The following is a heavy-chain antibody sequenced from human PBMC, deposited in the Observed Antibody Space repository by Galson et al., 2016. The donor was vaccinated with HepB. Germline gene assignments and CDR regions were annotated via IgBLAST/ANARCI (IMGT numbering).Heavy chain of an antibody. CDR3: SRDPRRQKLRY. Sequence: SLRLSCAAYGFTFSSYAMHWVRHAPGQGLEWVAVISYDGSNKYYADSVKGRLTIYIDTSKNTLYLQMNSLRVEDTALYYCSRDPRRQKLRYWGQGTLFTVSS. V-gene: IGHV3-30*04. CDR1: GFTFSSYA. J-gene: IGHJ4*02. D-gene: IGHD6-13*01. CDR2: ISYDGSNK.